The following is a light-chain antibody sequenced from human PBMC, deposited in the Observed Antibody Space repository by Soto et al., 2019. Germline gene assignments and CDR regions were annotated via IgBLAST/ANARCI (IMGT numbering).Light chain of an antibody. CDR2: SNN. Sequence: QSVLTQPPSASETPGQRVTISCSGSSSNIGRNAVNWYQQLPGTAPKLLIYSNNQRPSGVPDRFSGSKSGTSASLAISGLQSEDEADYYCAAWDDSLNGRVFGGGTKVTVL. J-gene: IGLJ3*02. V-gene: IGLV1-44*01. CDR1: SSNIGRNA. CDR3: AAWDDSLNGRV.